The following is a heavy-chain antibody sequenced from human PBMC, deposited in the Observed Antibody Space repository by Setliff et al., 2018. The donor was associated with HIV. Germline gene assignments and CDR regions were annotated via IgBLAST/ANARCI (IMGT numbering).Heavy chain of an antibody. CDR2: IIPIFGTT. V-gene: IGHV1-69*13. J-gene: IGHJ4*02. D-gene: IGHD1-26*01. CDR1: GGAFSSYI. Sequence: GASVKVSCKASGGAFSSYIFTWVRQAPGQGLEWTGGIIPIFGTTHYAQKFQGRVTITADDVTNTIYMELSSLTSEDTAMYYCARGWHSGSYGAYDIWGQGTLVTVSS. CDR3: ARGWHSGSYGAYDI.